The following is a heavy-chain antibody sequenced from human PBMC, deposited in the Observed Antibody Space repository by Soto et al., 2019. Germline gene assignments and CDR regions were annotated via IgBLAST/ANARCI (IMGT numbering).Heavy chain of an antibody. J-gene: IGHJ5*02. D-gene: IGHD2-8*01. CDR1: GFTFSSYA. V-gene: IGHV3-23*01. CDR3: AKAVGYCTNGVCHANDNWFDP. CDR2: ISGSGGST. Sequence: GGSLRLSCAASGFTFSSYAMSWVRQAPGKGLERVSAISGSGGSTYYADSVKGRFTISRDNSKNTLYLQMNSLRAEDTAVYYCAKAVGYCTNGVCHANDNWFDPWGQGTLVTVSS.